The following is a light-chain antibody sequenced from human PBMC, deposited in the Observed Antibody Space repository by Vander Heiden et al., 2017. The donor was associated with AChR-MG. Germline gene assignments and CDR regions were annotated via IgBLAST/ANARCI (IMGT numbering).Light chain of an antibody. J-gene: IGLJ3*02. Sequence: QSVPTHPPSASGTPWQRVTISCSGSYSNIGRGTVNWYQHLPGTAPNLLIYNNNQRPSGVPDRFSGSKSGTSASLSISGLRSEDEADYYCAAWDDSLSGRVFGGGTKLTVL. V-gene: IGLV1-44*01. CDR2: NNN. CDR1: YSNIGRGT. CDR3: AAWDDSLSGRV.